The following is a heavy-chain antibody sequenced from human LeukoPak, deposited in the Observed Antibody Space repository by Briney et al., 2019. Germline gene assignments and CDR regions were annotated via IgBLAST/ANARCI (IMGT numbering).Heavy chain of an antibody. V-gene: IGHV3-23*01. CDR2: VSGSGGST. Sequence: GGSLRLSCAASGFTFSTYAMSWVRQAPGKGLEWVSTVSGSGGSTYYADSVKGRFTISRDNSKNTLFPQMNSLRAEDTAVYYCAKAWEYCSSTSCYAGVRLFDYWGQGTLVTVSS. CDR1: GFTFSTYA. J-gene: IGHJ4*02. D-gene: IGHD2-2*01. CDR3: AKAWEYCSSTSCYAGVRLFDY.